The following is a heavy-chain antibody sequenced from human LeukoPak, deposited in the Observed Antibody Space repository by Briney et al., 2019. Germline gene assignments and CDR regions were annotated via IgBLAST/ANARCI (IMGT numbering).Heavy chain of an antibody. Sequence: SETLSLTCTVSGGSISSYYWSWIRQPPGKGLEWIGYIYYSGSTNYNPSLKSRVTISVDTSKNQFSLKQSSVTAADTAVYYCAREAAAGMTDYWGQGTLVTVSS. CDR3: AREAAAGMTDY. V-gene: IGHV4-59*01. CDR1: GGSISSYY. J-gene: IGHJ4*02. D-gene: IGHD6-13*01. CDR2: IYYSGST.